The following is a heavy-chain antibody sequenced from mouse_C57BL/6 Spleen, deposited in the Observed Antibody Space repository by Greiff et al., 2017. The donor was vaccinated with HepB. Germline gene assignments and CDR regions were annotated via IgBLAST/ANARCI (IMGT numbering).Heavy chain of an antibody. D-gene: IGHD2-4*01. Sequence: EVKLMESGGGLVKPGGSLKLSCAASGFTFSSYTMSWVRQTPEKRLEWVATISGGGGNTYYPDSVKGRFTISRDNAKNTLYLQMSSLRSEDTALYYCARQENYDDYDVGYFDYWGQGTTLTVSS. J-gene: IGHJ2*01. V-gene: IGHV5-9*01. CDR1: GFTFSSYT. CDR2: ISGGGGNT. CDR3: ARQENYDDYDVGYFDY.